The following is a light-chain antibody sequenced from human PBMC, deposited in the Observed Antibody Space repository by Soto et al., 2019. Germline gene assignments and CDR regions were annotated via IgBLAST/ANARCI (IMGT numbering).Light chain of an antibody. CDR3: QQYGNSPIT. V-gene: IGKV3-20*01. J-gene: IGKJ5*01. Sequence: EIVLTQAPGTLSLSPGERATLSCRASQSVSSSYLAWYQQKPGQAPRLLIYDASSRATGITDRFSGSGSGTDFTLIISRLEPEDFAVYYCQQYGNSPITFGQGTRLDIK. CDR1: QSVSSSY. CDR2: DAS.